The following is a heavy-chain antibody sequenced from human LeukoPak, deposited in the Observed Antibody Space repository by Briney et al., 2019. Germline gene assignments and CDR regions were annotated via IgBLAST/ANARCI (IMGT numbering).Heavy chain of an antibody. CDR3: ARAPTVTTYGEYWFDP. V-gene: IGHV1-18*01. CDR2: ISAYNGNT. CDR1: GYTFTSYG. J-gene: IGHJ5*02. Sequence: VASVKVSCKASGYTFTSYGISWVRQAPGQGLEWMGWISAYNGNTSYAQKLQGRVTMTTDTSTSTAYMELRSLRSDDTAVYYCARAPTVTTYGEYWFDPWGQGTLVTVSS. D-gene: IGHD4-17*01.